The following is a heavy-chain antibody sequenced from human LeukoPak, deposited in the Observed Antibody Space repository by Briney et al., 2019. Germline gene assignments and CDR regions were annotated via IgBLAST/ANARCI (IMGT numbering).Heavy chain of an antibody. J-gene: IGHJ5*02. CDR2: IWYDGSNK. V-gene: IGHV3-33*01. CDR3: AREAYGLTHWFDP. D-gene: IGHD3-16*01. Sequence: GGTLRLSCAASGFTFSSYGMHWVRQAPGKGLEWVAVIWYDGSNKYYADSVKGRFNISRDNSKNTLYLQMNSLRAEDTAVYYCAREAYGLTHWFDPWGQGTLVTVSS. CDR1: GFTFSSYG.